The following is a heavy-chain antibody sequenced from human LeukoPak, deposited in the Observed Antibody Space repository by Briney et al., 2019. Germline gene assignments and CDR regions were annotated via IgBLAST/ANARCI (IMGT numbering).Heavy chain of an antibody. CDR3: AREDRSNDFWTGYPDY. Sequence: GGSLTLSCAASGFTFSSYSMNWVRHAPGKGLDWVSSISSSSSYIYYADSVKGRFTISRDNAKNSLYLQMNSLRAEDTAVYYCAREDRSNDFWTGYPDYWGQGTLVTVSS. CDR2: ISSSSSYI. J-gene: IGHJ4*02. D-gene: IGHD3/OR15-3a*01. CDR1: GFTFSSYS. V-gene: IGHV3-21*01.